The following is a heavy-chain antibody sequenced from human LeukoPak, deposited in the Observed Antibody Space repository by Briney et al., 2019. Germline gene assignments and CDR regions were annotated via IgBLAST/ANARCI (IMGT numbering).Heavy chain of an antibody. CDR3: AKDFRIGYSAHFDS. CDR2: IYENGGTT. D-gene: IGHD2-21*01. V-gene: IGHV3-23*01. CDR1: GFTFRSHA. Sequence: GGSLRLSCVGSGFTFRSHAMSWVRQAPEKGLEFVSGIYENGGTTYYADSVKGRFSISRDNSKNTLYLQMDSLRGEDTAVYHCAKDFRIGYSAHFDSWGQGALVTVSS. J-gene: IGHJ4*02.